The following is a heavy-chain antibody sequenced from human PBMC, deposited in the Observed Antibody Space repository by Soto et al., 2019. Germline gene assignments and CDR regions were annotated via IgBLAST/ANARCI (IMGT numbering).Heavy chain of an antibody. CDR2: ISDTGGST. CDR3: ARDPKTSGGQHWAFNYFDS. CDR1: GFTFNKYA. J-gene: IGHJ4*02. Sequence: VQLVESGGGLVQPGGSLRLSCSASGFTFNKYAMHWVRQAPGTGLQYVSGISDTGGSTFHADSVKGRFTISRDNSKSTLYLQVDSLRPEDAAVYYCARDPKTSGGQHWAFNYFDSWGQGTLVTVSS. V-gene: IGHV3-64*04. D-gene: IGHD7-27*01.